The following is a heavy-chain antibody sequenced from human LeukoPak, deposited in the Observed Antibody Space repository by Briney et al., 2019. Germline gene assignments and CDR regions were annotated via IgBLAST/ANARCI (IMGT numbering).Heavy chain of an antibody. CDR3: ARAPQRPIMITFGGEMQNAFDI. Sequence: SETLSLTCTVSGGSISSSSYYWGWFRQPPGKGLEWIGSIYYSGSTYYNPSLKSRVTISVDTSKNQFSLKLSSVTAADTAVYYCARAPQRPIMITFGGEMQNAFDIWGQGTMVTVSS. J-gene: IGHJ3*02. CDR2: IYYSGST. CDR1: GGSISSSSYY. D-gene: IGHD3-16*01. V-gene: IGHV4-39*07.